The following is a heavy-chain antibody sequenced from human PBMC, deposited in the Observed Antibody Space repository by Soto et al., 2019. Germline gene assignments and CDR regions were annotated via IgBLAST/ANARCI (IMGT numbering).Heavy chain of an antibody. CDR1: GFTFSSYS. Sequence: EVQLVESGGGLVQPGGSLRLSCAASGFTFSSYSMNWVRQAPGKGLEWVSYISSSSSTIYYADSVKGRFTISRDNAKNSLYLQMNSLRDEDTAVYYCASEYDYGALNYYYYGMDLWGQGTTVTVSS. J-gene: IGHJ6*02. V-gene: IGHV3-48*02. CDR3: ASEYDYGALNYYYYGMDL. D-gene: IGHD4-17*01. CDR2: ISSSSSTI.